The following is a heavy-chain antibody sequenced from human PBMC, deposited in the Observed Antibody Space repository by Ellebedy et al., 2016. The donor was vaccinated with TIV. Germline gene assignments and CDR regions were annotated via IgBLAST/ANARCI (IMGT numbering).Heavy chain of an antibody. CDR1: GFTFSDYY. J-gene: IGHJ4*02. V-gene: IGHV3-11*04. D-gene: IGHD1-26*01. CDR2: INRSGGVI. Sequence: GESLKISXAASGFTFSDYYMSWIRRAPGKGLEWISYINRSGGVIYYADSVKGRFTISRDNAKNSLYLQMNSLRAEDTAVYYCARDMGGSYYYWGQGTPVTVSS. CDR3: ARDMGGSYYY.